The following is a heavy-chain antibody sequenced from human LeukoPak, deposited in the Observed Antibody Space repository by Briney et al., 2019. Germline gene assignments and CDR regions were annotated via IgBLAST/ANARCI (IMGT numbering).Heavy chain of an antibody. CDR2: ISPYSGNT. CDR3: ASVIGGYTYGYTPNDY. CDR1: GYTFTIYA. D-gene: IGHD5-18*01. Sequence: GASVKVSCKASGYTFTIYAISWVRQAPGQGLEWMGWISPYSGNTKYAQKVQDRVTMTTDTSTSTAYMELRRLRSDDTAVYYCASVIGGYTYGYTPNDYWGQGTLVTVSS. J-gene: IGHJ4*02. V-gene: IGHV1-18*04.